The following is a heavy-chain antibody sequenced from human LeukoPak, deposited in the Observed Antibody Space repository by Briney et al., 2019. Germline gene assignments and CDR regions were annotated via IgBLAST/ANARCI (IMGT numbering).Heavy chain of an antibody. CDR3: ARDSEMATIIRY. D-gene: IGHD5-24*01. J-gene: IGHJ4*02. CDR2: IIPIFGTA. V-gene: IGHV1-69*13. Sequence: SVKVSCKASGGTFSSYAISWVRQAPGQGLEWMGGIIPIFGTANYAQKFQGRVTITADESTSTAYMELSSLRSEDTAVYYCARDSEMATIIRYWGQGTLVTVSS. CDR1: GGTFSSYA.